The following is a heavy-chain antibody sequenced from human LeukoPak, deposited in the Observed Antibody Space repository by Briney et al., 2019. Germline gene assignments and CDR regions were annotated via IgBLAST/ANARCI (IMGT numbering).Heavy chain of an antibody. CDR1: GFTFSSYA. J-gene: IGHJ4*02. Sequence: PGGSLRLSCASSGFTFSSYAMSWVRHRPGRRLQWVSAIGGSGEPTYYTDSVKSRFTISRDNSRNTLYLHMTSLRAEDTALYYCAKDMDGGWFFDCWGQGTLVTVSS. V-gene: IGHV3-23*01. CDR3: AKDMDGGWFFDC. D-gene: IGHD6-19*01. CDR2: IGGSGEPT.